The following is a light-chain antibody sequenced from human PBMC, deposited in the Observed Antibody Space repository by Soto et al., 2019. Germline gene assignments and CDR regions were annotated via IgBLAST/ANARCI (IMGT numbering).Light chain of an antibody. CDR3: QQYGSSPT. CDR2: GAS. J-gene: IGKJ1*01. CDR1: QXXSSSY. Sequence: XXXTXXXXXLXXXXGXXATXXXRASQXXSSSYLAWYQQKPGQAPRLLIYGASSRATGIPDRFSGSXSGTDFTLTISRLEPEDFAVYYCQQYGSSPTFGQGTKVEIK. V-gene: IGKV3-20*01.